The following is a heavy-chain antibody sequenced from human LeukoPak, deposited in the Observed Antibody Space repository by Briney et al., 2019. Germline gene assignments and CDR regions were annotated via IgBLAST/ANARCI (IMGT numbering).Heavy chain of an antibody. J-gene: IGHJ4*02. V-gene: IGHV3-30*04. D-gene: IGHD3-22*01. CDR3: ARPITTYYYDSSRPFEY. CDR1: GFTFITSA. CDR2: ISYDGVNI. Sequence: PGRSLSLSCAASGFTFITSAMHWVRQGPGKGLEWVAVISYDGVNIYYADSVKGRFTISRDNSKNTLYLQMHSLRAEDTAVYYCARPITTYYYDSSRPFEYWGQGTVVTVSS.